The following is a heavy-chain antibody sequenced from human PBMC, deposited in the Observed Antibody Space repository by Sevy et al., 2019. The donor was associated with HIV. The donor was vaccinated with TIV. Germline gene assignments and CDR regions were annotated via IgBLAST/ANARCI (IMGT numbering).Heavy chain of an antibody. CDR2: ISYDGSNK. V-gene: IGHV3-30-3*01. CDR3: ARDFGYCISTSCYGYYYYGMDV. CDR1: GFTFSSYA. Sequence: GGSLRLSCAASGFTFSSYAMHWVRQAPGKGLEWVAVISYDGSNKYYADSVKGRFTISRDNSKNTLYLQMNSLRAEDMAVYYCARDFGYCISTSCYGYYYYGMDVWGQGTTVTVSS. D-gene: IGHD2-2*01. J-gene: IGHJ6*02.